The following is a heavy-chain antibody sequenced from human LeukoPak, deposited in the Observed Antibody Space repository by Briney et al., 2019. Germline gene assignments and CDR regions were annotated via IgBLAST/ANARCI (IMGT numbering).Heavy chain of an antibody. CDR2: IYHSGST. CDR1: GGSISSSNW. J-gene: IGHJ4*02. Sequence: SGTLSLTCAVSGGSISSSNWWSWVRQPPGKGLEWIGEIYHSGSTNYNPSLKSRVTISVDKSKNQFSLKLSSVTAADTAVYYCVRLAYYYGSGSYYIFDYWGQGTLVTVSS. CDR3: VRLAYYYGSGSYYIFDY. D-gene: IGHD3-10*01. V-gene: IGHV4-4*02.